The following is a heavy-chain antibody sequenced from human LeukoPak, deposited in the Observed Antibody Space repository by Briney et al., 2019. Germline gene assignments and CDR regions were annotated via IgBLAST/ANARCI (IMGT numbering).Heavy chain of an antibody. CDR2: INPNSGGA. V-gene: IGHV1-2*02. J-gene: IGHJ5*02. Sequence: VASVNVSCKASGYTFTGYYMHWVRQAPGQGLEWMGWINPNSGGANYAQKFQGRVTMTTDTSTSTAYMELRSLRSDDTAVYYCARVPYRYPLNWFDPWGQGTLVTVSS. D-gene: IGHD1-26*01. CDR3: ARVPYRYPLNWFDP. CDR1: GYTFTGYY.